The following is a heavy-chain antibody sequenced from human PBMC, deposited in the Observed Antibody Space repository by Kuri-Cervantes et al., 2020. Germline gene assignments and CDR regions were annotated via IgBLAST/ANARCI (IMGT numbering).Heavy chain of an antibody. CDR1: GGSINSRSYY. Sequence: SETLSLTCTVSGGSINSRSYYWGWIRQPPGKGLEWIGNIYYSGSTYYNPSLKSRVTISVDTSKNQFSLKLSSVTAADTAMYYCARRGGISVGRWYFDLWGRGTLVTVSS. D-gene: IGHD3-16*01. CDR3: ARRGGISVGRWYFDL. J-gene: IGHJ2*01. CDR2: IYYSGST. V-gene: IGHV4-39*01.